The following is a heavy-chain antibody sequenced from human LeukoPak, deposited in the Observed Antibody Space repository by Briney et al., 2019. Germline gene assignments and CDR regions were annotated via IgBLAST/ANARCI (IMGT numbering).Heavy chain of an antibody. CDR2: ISYDGSNK. D-gene: IGHD3-22*01. V-gene: IGHV3-30*04. CDR3: ARASGSGYYFYLDY. J-gene: IGHJ4*02. CDR1: GFTFSSYA. Sequence: GGSLRLSCAASGFTFSSYAMHWVRQAPGKGLEWVAVISYDGSNKYYADSVKGRFTISRDNSKNTLYLQMNSLRAEDTALYYCARASGSGYYFYLDYWGQGTLVTVSS.